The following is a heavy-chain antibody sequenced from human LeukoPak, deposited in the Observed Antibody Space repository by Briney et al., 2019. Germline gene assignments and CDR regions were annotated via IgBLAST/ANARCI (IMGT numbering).Heavy chain of an antibody. V-gene: IGHV3-23*01. CDR2: ISGSGGST. Sequence: GGSLRLSCAASGFTFSSYAMSWVRQAPGKGLEWVSAISGSGGSTCYADSVKGRFTISRDNARNSLYVQMNNLRAEDTAVYYCARTSGDPFDYWGQGTLLAVSS. J-gene: IGHJ4*02. D-gene: IGHD4-17*01. CDR3: ARTSGDPFDY. CDR1: GFTFSSYA.